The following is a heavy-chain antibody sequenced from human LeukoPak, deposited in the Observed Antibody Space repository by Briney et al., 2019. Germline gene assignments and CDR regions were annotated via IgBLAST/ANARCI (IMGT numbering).Heavy chain of an antibody. D-gene: IGHD3-22*01. J-gene: IGHJ6*02. CDR2: ISGSGGST. Sequence: QPGGSLRLSCAASGFTFSSYAMSWVRQAPRKGLEWVSAISGSGGSTYYADSVKGRFTISRDNSKNTLYLQMNSLRAEDTAVYYCAKERSGSSGYYYYGMDVWGQGTTVTVSS. CDR3: AKERSGSSGYYYYGMDV. CDR1: GFTFSSYA. V-gene: IGHV3-23*01.